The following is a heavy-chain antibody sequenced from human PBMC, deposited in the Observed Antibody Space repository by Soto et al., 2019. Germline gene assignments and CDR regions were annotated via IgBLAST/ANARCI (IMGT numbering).Heavy chain of an antibody. Sequence: QVQLVQSGAEVKKPGASVKVSCKASGYTFTSYDINWVRQATGQGLEWMGWMNPKSGKTGYAQKFQGRVTMTRNTSISTAYRALSSQRSEDRAVYYCAGHARIAAAGTAYNWFDPWGQGTLVTVSS. CDR2: MNPKSGKT. CDR1: GYTFTSYD. V-gene: IGHV1-8*01. J-gene: IGHJ5*02. D-gene: IGHD6-13*01. CDR3: AGHARIAAAGTAYNWFDP.